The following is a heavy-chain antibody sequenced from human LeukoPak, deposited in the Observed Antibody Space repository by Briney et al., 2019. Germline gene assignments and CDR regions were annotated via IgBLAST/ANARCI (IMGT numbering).Heavy chain of an antibody. CDR3: ARLQSSSSRYYYYSGMDV. Sequence: GASLKISCKGSGCLFTNYWIAWVRQMPGKGLEWMGIIYPVDSDTRYSPSFQGQVTISADKSIRTAYLQWSSLKASDTAMYYCARLQSSSSRYYYYSGMDVWGQGTTVTVSS. D-gene: IGHD6-6*01. CDR1: GCLFTNYW. CDR2: IYPVDSDT. V-gene: IGHV5-51*01. J-gene: IGHJ6*02.